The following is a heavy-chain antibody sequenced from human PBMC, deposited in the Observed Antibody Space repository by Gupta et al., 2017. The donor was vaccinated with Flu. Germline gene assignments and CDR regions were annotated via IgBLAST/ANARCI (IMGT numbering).Heavy chain of an antibody. V-gene: IGHV3-53*01. D-gene: IGHD3-3*01. CDR3: ARHSLGLEDKGLYYYYMDV. CDR2: GSGGHDT. J-gene: IGHJ6*03. Sequence: KGLEWVSIGSGGHDTYYSNSVKGRFTISRDNSKNTLYLQMNSLGAEDTAVYYCARHSLGLEDKGLYYYYMDVWGKGTTVTVSS.